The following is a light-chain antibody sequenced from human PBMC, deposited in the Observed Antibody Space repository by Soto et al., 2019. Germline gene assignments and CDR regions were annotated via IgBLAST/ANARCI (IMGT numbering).Light chain of an antibody. J-gene: IGKJ5*01. Sequence: DIHMTQSRSSLGASVCGRVPITCRASQSISSYLNWYQQKPGKAPKLLIYAASSLQSGVPSRFSGSGSGTDFTLTISSLQPEDFATYYCQQSYSTPPITFGQGTRLEI. CDR3: QQSYSTPPIT. CDR1: QSISSY. CDR2: AAS. V-gene: IGKV1-39*01.